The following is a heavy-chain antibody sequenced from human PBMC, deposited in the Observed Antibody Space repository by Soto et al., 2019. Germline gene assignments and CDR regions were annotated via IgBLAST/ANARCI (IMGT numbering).Heavy chain of an antibody. CDR3: ARSQGYSSGWYSSYYYYGMDV. Sequence: GASVKVSCKASGYTFTSYAMHWVRQAPGQRLEWMGWIIPSFGNTKYAQKFQGRVTITADESTSTAYMELSSLRSEDTAVYYCARSQGYSSGWYSSYYYYGMDVWGQGTTVTVSS. CDR2: IIPSFGNT. D-gene: IGHD6-19*01. J-gene: IGHJ6*02. CDR1: GYTFTSYA. V-gene: IGHV1-3*01.